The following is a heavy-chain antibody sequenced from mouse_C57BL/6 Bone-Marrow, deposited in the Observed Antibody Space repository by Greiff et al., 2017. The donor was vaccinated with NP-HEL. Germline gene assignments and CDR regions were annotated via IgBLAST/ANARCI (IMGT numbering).Heavy chain of an antibody. D-gene: IGHD1-1*01. CDR1: GYTFTSYW. CDR2: IDPSDSYT. Sequence: QVQLKQPGAELVMPGASVKLSCKASGYTFTSYWMHWVKQRPGQGLEWIGEIDPSDSYTNYNQKFKGKSTLTVDKSSSTAYMQLSSLTSEDSAVYYCARRDYYYGSSYFDYWGQGTTLTVSS. J-gene: IGHJ2*01. V-gene: IGHV1-69*01. CDR3: ARRDYYYGSSYFDY.